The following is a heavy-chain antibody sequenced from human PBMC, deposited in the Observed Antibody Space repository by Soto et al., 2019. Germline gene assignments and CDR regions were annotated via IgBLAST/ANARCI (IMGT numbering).Heavy chain of an antibody. Sequence: SRTLSLTCGVSGGAISGCDWRWIRQPPGKGLEWSGYSYYSGSTNYNPSLESRVPISVDPSKNQFSLKLTSLSAADTAVYFCARDRYGLDVWGQGTTVTVS. CDR3: ARDRYGLDV. V-gene: IGHV4-59*12. CDR2: SYYSGST. CDR1: GGAISGCD. J-gene: IGHJ6*02.